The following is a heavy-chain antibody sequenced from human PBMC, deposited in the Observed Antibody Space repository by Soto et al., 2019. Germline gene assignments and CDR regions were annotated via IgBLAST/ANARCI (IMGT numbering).Heavy chain of an antibody. D-gene: IGHD2-2*01. CDR3: ARHACTSASCYAFYYFGMDV. V-gene: IGHV4-39*01. CDR1: GGSISSSSYY. Sequence: PSETLSLTCTVGGGSISSSSYYWGWFRQHPGKGLEWIGTIYYSGSTYYNPSLKSRVTISVDTSKNQFSLKLSSVTAADTAVYYCARHACTSASCYAFYYFGMDVWGQGTMVTVSS. CDR2: IYYSGST. J-gene: IGHJ6*02.